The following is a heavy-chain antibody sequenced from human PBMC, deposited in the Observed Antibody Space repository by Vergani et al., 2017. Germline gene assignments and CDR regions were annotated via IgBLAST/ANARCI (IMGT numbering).Heavy chain of an antibody. D-gene: IGHD1-26*01. CDR1: GFTFSTYA. V-gene: IGHV3-23*01. J-gene: IGHJ4*02. Sequence: EVQLLESGGSLKQPGGSVRLSCAASGFTFSTYAMHWVRQAPGTGLEWVSALTGGGGSTYYADSFKGRFIISRDNSRDTLYLQMNSLRPEDTAAYYCVKSAASYESFFDSWGQGTLVTVSS. CDR2: LTGGGGST. CDR3: VKSAASYESFFDS.